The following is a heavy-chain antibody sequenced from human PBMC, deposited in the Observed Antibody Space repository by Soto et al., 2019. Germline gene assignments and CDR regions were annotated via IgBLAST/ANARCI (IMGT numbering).Heavy chain of an antibody. J-gene: IGHJ4*02. CDR3: ARSGAYCTSITCLFDSF. CDR2: ISPYNGDT. Sequence: GASVKVSCKASGDTFSSYTISWVRQAPGQGLEWMGWISPYNGDTNYAQKFQDRVTLTTDTSTSTAHMELRNLGSDATAVYYCARSGAYCTSITCLFDSFWGLGTLVTVSS. CDR1: GDTFSSYT. V-gene: IGHV1-18*01. D-gene: IGHD2-8*01.